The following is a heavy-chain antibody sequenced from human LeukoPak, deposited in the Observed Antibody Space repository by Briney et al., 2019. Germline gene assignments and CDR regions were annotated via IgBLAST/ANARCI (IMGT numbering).Heavy chain of an antibody. D-gene: IGHD6-19*01. Sequence: PSETLSLTCAVYGGSFSGYYWSWIRQPPGKGLEWIGEINHSGSTNYNPSLKSRVTISVDTSKNQFSLKLSSVTAADTAVYYCARQGAIAVAGTFDYWGQGTLVTVSS. CDR3: ARQGAIAVAGTFDY. J-gene: IGHJ4*02. CDR2: INHSGST. V-gene: IGHV4-34*01. CDR1: GGSFSGYY.